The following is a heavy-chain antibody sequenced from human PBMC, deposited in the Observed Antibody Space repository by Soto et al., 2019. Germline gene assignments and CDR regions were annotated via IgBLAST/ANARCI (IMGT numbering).Heavy chain of an antibody. CDR1: GGSISSYY. CDR3: ARNNDYMDV. V-gene: IGHV4-59*08. D-gene: IGHD1-20*01. J-gene: IGHJ6*03. Sequence: SETLSLTCTVSGGSISSYYWSWIRQPPGKGLEWIGYMYYSGSTNYNPSLKSRVTISIDTSKNQFSLKLSSVTAADTAVYYCARNNDYMDVWGKGTPVTVSS. CDR2: MYYSGST.